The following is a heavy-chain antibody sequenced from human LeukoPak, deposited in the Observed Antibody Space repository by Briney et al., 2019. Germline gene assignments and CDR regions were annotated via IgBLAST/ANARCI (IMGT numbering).Heavy chain of an antibody. CDR3: ASPRGDDSGGYYTWYFHH. V-gene: IGHV4-39*07. Sequence: SETLSLTCTVSGGSISSSSYYWGWIRQPPGKRLEWIGSMYYSGSPYYNPSLKSRVTISVDTSKNQFSLKLSSVTAADTAVYFCASPRGDDSGGYYTWYFHHWGQGILVTVSS. CDR1: GGSISSSSYY. CDR2: MYYSGSP. J-gene: IGHJ1*01. D-gene: IGHD3-22*01.